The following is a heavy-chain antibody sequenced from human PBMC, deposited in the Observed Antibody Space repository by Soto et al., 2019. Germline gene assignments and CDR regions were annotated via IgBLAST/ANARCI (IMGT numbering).Heavy chain of an antibody. D-gene: IGHD3-10*01. J-gene: IGHJ6*04. CDR2: VSFDGSYN. CDR3: ERDHLKGQMYYYYAMNV. Sequence: GGSLRLSCAASGFTFSKYAIHWVRQAPGKGLEWVTVVSFDGSYNYYADSVKGRFTISRDNSKNTLFLQMNSLRAEDTAVYYYERDHLKGQMYYYYAMNVGGKGTRFTFPS. V-gene: IGHV3-30*04. CDR1: GFTFSKYA.